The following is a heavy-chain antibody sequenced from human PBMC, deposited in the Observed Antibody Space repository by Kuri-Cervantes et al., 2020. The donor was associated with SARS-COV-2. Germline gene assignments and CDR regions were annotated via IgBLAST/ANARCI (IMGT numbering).Heavy chain of an antibody. V-gene: IGHV1-2*02. Sequence: ASVKVSCKTSGYTFTGYYIHWVRQAPGQGLEWMGWINPRNDVTNYVPRFQDRATLSTDTSITTAYMEVSRLRSDDTALYYCARAKNTWIDNTGWPLDYCGQGTLVTVSS. J-gene: IGHJ4*02. D-gene: IGHD6-19*01. CDR2: INPRNDVT. CDR3: ARAKNTWIDNTGWPLDY. CDR1: GYTFTGYY.